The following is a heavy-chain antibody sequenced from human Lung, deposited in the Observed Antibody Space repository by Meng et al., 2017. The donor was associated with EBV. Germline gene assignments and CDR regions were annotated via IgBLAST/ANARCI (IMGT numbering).Heavy chain of an antibody. V-gene: IGHV4-30-4*01. CDR1: VGSISSGDYY. CDR2: IYYSGST. CDR3: ARGPTTYFDY. Sequence: QGQLHGSGPGLVKPSQTLSPTCTVSVGSISSGDYYWSWIRQPPGKGLEWIGYIYYSGSTYYNPSLKSRVTISVDTSKNQFSLKLSSVTAADTAVYYCARGPTTYFDYWGQGTLVTVSS. J-gene: IGHJ4*02. D-gene: IGHD4-17*01.